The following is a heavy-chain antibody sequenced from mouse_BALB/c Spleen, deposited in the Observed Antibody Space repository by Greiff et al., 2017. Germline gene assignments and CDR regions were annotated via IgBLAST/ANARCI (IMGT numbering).Heavy chain of an antibody. Sequence: EVQVVESGGGLVQPGGSRKLSCAASGFTFSSFGMHWVRQAPEKGLEWVAYISSGSSTIYYADTVKGRFTISRDNPKNTLFLQMTSLRSEDTAMYYCARRTTATDAMDYWGQGTSVTVSS. J-gene: IGHJ4*01. CDR2: ISSGSSTI. V-gene: IGHV5-17*02. CDR1: GFTFSSFG. D-gene: IGHD1-2*01. CDR3: ARRTTATDAMDY.